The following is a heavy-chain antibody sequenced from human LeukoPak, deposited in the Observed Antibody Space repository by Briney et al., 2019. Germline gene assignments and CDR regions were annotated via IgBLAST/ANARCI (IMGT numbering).Heavy chain of an antibody. D-gene: IGHD5-12*01. Sequence: SETLSLTCTASGGSISSYYWSWIRQPAGKGLEWIGRIYTSGSTNYNPSLKSRVTMSVDTSKNQFSLKLSSVTAADTAVYYCARVGSGYDSRGTYDYWGQGTLVTVSS. CDR3: ARVGSGYDSRGTYDY. V-gene: IGHV4-4*07. J-gene: IGHJ4*02. CDR1: GGSISSYY. CDR2: IYTSGST.